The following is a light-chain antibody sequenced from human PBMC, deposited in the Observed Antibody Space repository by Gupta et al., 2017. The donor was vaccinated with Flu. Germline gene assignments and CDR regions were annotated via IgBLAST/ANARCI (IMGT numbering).Light chain of an antibody. CDR1: SSNIGHNA. CDR3: ATWDDSLNGFYV. Sequence: QSVLTQPPSLSGDPRQRVSISCSGGSSNIGHNAVNWYQQLPGEAPKLLIYYDDLLPSGVSDRFSGSRSGTSASLTISGLQSEDEADYYCATWDDSLNGFYVFGTGTKVTVL. V-gene: IGLV1-36*01. J-gene: IGLJ1*01. CDR2: YDD.